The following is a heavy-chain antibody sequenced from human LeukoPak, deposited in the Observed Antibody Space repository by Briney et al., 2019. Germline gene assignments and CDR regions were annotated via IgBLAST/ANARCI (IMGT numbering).Heavy chain of an antibody. CDR1: GGTFSSYA. Sequence: WASVKVSCKASGGTFSSYAISWVRQAPGQGLEWMGGIIPIFGTANYAQKFQGRVTITTDESTSTAYMELSSLRSEDTAVYYCARAPGFLRVPAAYDYWGQGTLVTVSS. J-gene: IGHJ4*02. V-gene: IGHV1-69*05. D-gene: IGHD2-2*01. CDR2: IIPIFGTA. CDR3: ARAPGFLRVPAAYDY.